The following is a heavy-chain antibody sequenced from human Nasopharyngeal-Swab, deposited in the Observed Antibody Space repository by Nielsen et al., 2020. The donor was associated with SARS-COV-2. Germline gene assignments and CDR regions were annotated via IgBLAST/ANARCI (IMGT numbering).Heavy chain of an antibody. CDR3: ARGYSSGWYDY. Sequence: GESLKISCQGSGYTFSNYWIGWVRQMPGKGLEWMGVIYPGDSDTRYNPSLQRQVTISVVNSISTAYLQWNSLQASDSAIYYCARGYSSGWYDYWGQGALVTVSS. J-gene: IGHJ4*02. V-gene: IGHV5-51*01. CDR2: IYPGDSDT. D-gene: IGHD6-19*01. CDR1: GYTFSNYW.